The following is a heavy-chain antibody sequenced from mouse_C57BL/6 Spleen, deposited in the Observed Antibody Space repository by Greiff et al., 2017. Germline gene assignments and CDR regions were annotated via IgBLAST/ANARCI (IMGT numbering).Heavy chain of an antibody. D-gene: IGHD1-1*01. CDR3: AREAYYYGSSYPHYYAMDY. CDR1: GYTFTSYW. Sequence: QVQLKQPGAELVKPGASVKLSCKASGYTFTSYWMHWVKQRPGRGLEWIGRIDPNSGGTKYNEKFKSKATLTVDKPSSTAYMQLSSLTSEDSAVYYCAREAYYYGSSYPHYYAMDYWGQGTSVTVSS. CDR2: IDPNSGGT. V-gene: IGHV1-72*01. J-gene: IGHJ4*01.